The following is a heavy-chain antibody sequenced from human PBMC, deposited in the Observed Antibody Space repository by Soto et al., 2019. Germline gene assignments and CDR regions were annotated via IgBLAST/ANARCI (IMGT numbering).Heavy chain of an antibody. CDR1: SGSISSSNW. V-gene: IGHV4-4*02. Sequence: SETLSLTCAVSSGSISSSNWWSWVRQPPGKGLEWIGEIYHSGSTNYNPSLKSRVTISVDKSKNQFSLKLSSVTAADTAVYYCAVRITMVRGGPFAYWGQGTLVTVSS. CDR3: AVRITMVRGGPFAY. J-gene: IGHJ4*02. CDR2: IYHSGST. D-gene: IGHD3-10*01.